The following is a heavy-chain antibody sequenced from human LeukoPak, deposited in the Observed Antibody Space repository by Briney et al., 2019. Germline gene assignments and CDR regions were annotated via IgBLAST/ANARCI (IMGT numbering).Heavy chain of an antibody. Sequence: RGASVNVSCKASGGTFSSYAISWVRQAPGQGLEWMGGIIPIFGTANYAQKFQGRVTITADESTSTAYMELSSLRSEDTAVYYCARVVEAGTTGDYWGQGTLVTVSS. V-gene: IGHV1-69*13. D-gene: IGHD1-7*01. J-gene: IGHJ4*02. CDR2: IIPIFGTA. CDR3: ARVVEAGTTGDY. CDR1: GGTFSSYA.